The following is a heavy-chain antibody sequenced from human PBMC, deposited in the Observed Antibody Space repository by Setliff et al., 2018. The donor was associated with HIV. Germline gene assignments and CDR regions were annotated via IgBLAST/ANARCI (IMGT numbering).Heavy chain of an antibody. J-gene: IGHJ6*03. CDR1: GGTFSSYG. V-gene: IGHV1-69*13. D-gene: IGHD3-16*02. CDR2: ITPISGTA. CDR3: VRGGQYYRSTYYYYYMDV. Sequence: SVKVSCKTSGGTFSSYGISWVRQAPGQGLEWMGGITPISGTANYAQKFQGRVTIAADEFTSTAYMELSSLRSEDTAVYYCVRGGQYYRSTYYYYYMDVWGKGTTVTVSS.